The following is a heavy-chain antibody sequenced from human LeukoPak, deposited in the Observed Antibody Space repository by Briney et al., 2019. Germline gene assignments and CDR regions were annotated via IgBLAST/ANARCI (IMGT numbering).Heavy chain of an antibody. Sequence: PSETLSLTCTVSGGSISSYYWSWIRQPPGKGLEWIGYIYYSGSTNYNPSLKSRVTISVDTSKNQFSLKLSSVTAADTAVYYCARGVYEDTAMLDYWGQGTLVTVSS. CDR1: GGSISSYY. V-gene: IGHV4-59*12. J-gene: IGHJ4*02. CDR2: IYYSGST. CDR3: ARGVYEDTAMLDY. D-gene: IGHD5-18*01.